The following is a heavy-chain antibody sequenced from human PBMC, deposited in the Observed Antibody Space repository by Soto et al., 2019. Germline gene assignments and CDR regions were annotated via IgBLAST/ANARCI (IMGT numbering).Heavy chain of an antibody. CDR3: ARADYSNYRLQLRFDP. Sequence: SETLSLTCTVSGGSISSGDYYWSWIRQPPGKGLEWIGYIYYSGSTYHNPSLKSRVTISVDTSKNQFSLKLSSVTAADTAVYYCARADYSNYRLQLRFDPWGQGTLVTVPS. D-gene: IGHD4-4*01. J-gene: IGHJ5*02. CDR1: GGSISSGDYY. CDR2: IYYSGST. V-gene: IGHV4-30-4*01.